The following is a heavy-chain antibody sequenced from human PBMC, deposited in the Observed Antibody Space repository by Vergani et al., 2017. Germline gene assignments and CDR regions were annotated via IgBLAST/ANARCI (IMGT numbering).Heavy chain of an antibody. CDR3: ARRAERWETLLRDDFDV. Sequence: QVQLQESGPGLVKPSQTLSLTCTVSGGSISSGGYYWSWIRLAPGKGLEWIGEINHSGTINYNPTLKSPFNVSIDTSRDHFSLKLRSVSAADTAVYFCARRAERWETLLRDDFDVWGQGTFVTVSP. CDR2: INHSGTI. D-gene: IGHD1-26*01. J-gene: IGHJ3*01. CDR1: GGSISSGGYY. V-gene: IGHV4-31*01.